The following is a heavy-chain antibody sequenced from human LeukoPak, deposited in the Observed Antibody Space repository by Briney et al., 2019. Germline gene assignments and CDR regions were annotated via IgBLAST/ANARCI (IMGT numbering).Heavy chain of an antibody. CDR3: ARGEFGLLAGTSWFDP. CDR1: GGTFSSYA. D-gene: IGHD6-19*01. CDR2: IIPIFGTA. V-gene: IGHV1-69*13. Sequence: ASVKVSCKAPGGTFSSYAISWVRQAPGQGLEWMGGIIPIFGTANYAQKFQGRVTITANESTSTAYMELSSLRSEDTAVYYCARGEFGLLAGTSWFDPWGQGTLVTVSS. J-gene: IGHJ5*02.